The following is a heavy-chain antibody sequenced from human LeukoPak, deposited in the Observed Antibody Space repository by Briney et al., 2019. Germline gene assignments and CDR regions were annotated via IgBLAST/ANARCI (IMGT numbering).Heavy chain of an antibody. CDR3: ARKASHFSYGLRAIDY. Sequence: PSETLSLTCAVYGGSCSDHYWNWIRQPPGKGLEWIGEINHSGTTNYNASLKSRVTISVDTSKNHFSLKLNSMTAADTAVYYCARKASHFSYGLRAIDYWGQGNLVTVSS. J-gene: IGHJ4*02. CDR1: GGSCSDHY. CDR2: INHSGTT. V-gene: IGHV4-34*01. D-gene: IGHD5-18*01.